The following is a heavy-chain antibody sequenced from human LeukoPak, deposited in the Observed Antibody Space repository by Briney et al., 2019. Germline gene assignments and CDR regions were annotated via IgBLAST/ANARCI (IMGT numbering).Heavy chain of an antibody. V-gene: IGHV3-15*01. CDR3: ATPTWYSSGWYQPYS. J-gene: IGHJ4*02. Sequence: GGSLRLSCAASGFTFSNAWMSWVRQAPGKGLEWVGRIKSKTDGGTADYAAPVKGRFTISRDDSRHTVYLQMTSLKTEDTAVYYCATPTWYSSGWYQPYSWGQGTLVTVSS. CDR1: GFTFSNAW. CDR2: IKSKTDGGTA. D-gene: IGHD6-19*01.